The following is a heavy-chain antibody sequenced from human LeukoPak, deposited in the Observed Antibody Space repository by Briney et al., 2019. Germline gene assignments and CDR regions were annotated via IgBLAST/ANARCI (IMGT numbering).Heavy chain of an antibody. J-gene: IGHJ5*02. D-gene: IGHD3-3*01. V-gene: IGHV3-23*01. CDR3: ARIPNYDFWSGYS. CDR1: GFTFSSYA. CDR2: ISGSGGST. Sequence: GGSLRLSCAASGFTFSSYAMSWARQAPGKGLEWVSAISGSGGSTYYADSVKGRFTISRDNSKNTLYLQMNSLRAEDTAVYYCARIPNYDFWSGYSWGQGTLVTVSS.